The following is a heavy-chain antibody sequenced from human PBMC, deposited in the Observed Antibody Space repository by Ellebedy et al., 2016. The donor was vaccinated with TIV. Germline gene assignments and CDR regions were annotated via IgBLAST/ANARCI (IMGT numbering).Heavy chain of an antibody. CDR1: GYTFTSYG. V-gene: IGHV1-18*01. Sequence: AASVKVSCKASGYTFTSYGISWVRQAPGQGLEWMGWISAYNGNTNYAQKLQGRVTVTTDTSTSTAYMELRSLRSYDTAVYYCARAAVESRSDYWGQGTLVTVSS. J-gene: IGHJ4*02. CDR2: ISAYNGNT. D-gene: IGHD3-3*01. CDR3: ARAAVESRSDY.